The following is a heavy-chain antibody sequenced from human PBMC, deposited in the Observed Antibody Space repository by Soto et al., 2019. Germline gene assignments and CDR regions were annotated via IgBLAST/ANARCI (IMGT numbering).Heavy chain of an antibody. CDR3: AKGPLLCSSTSCPFDY. CDR1: GFTFSSYG. V-gene: IGHV3-30*18. Sequence: QVQLVESGGGVVQPGRSLRLSCAASGFTFSSYGMHWVRQAPGKGLEWVAVISYDGSNKYYADSVKGRFNISRDNSKNTLYLQMNSLRAEDTAVYYCAKGPLLCSSTSCPFDYWGQGTLVTVSS. J-gene: IGHJ4*02. CDR2: ISYDGSNK. D-gene: IGHD2-2*01.